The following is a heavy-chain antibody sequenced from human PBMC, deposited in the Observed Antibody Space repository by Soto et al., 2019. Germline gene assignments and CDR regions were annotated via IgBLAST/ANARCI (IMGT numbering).Heavy chain of an antibody. D-gene: IGHD3-16*01. CDR1: GGSISYGGYY. Sequence: QVQLQESGPGLVKPSQTLSLTCTVSGGSISYGGYYWSWIRQHPGKGLEWIGHIFHSGSIHFNPSLTGRVTISADTSKNQISLNLRSVLAADTAVYFCARGGAEDNYFDPWGQGTLVTVSS. V-gene: IGHV4-31*03. CDR2: IFHSGSI. CDR3: ARGGAEDNYFDP. J-gene: IGHJ5*02.